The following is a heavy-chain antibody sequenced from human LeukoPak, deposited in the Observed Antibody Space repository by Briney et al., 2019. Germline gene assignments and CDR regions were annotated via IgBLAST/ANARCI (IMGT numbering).Heavy chain of an antibody. J-gene: IGHJ5*02. Sequence: SETLSLTCTVSGGSISSSSYYWGWIRQPPGKGLEWIGSIYYSGSTYYNPSLKSRVTISVDTSKNQFSLKLSSVTAADTAEYYCASYDSSFLFDPWGQGTLVTVSS. V-gene: IGHV4-39*01. CDR3: ASYDSSFLFDP. CDR2: IYYSGST. D-gene: IGHD3-22*01. CDR1: GGSISSSSYY.